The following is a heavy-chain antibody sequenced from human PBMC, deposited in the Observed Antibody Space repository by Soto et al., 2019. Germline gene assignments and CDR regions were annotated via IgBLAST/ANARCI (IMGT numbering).Heavy chain of an antibody. CDR3: AKDDAYTYYYFDY. J-gene: IGHJ4*02. CDR2: ISGSGGST. CDR1: GFPFSSYA. V-gene: IGHV3-23*01. Sequence: EVQLLESGGVVVQPGGSLRLSCAASGFPFSSYAMSWVRQAPGKGLEWVSVISGSGGSTYYADSVKGRFTISRDNSKNSLYLQMNSLRAEDTAVYYCAKDDAYTYYYFDYWGQGTLVTVSS. D-gene: IGHD3-16*01.